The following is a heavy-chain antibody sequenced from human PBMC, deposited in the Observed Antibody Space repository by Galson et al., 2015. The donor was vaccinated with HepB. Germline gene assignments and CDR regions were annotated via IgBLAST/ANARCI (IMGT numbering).Heavy chain of an antibody. CDR2: TYFRSKWRI. CDR1: GDSVTSNSAV. V-gene: IGHV6-1*01. Sequence: ISGDSVTSNSAVWNWIRQSPSRGLEWLGRTYFRSKWRIDYAMSVKSRIAISADTSDNQFSLLLRSVTPEDTAVYYCAYGSDVWGPGTTVIVSS. CDR3: AYGSDV. J-gene: IGHJ6*02.